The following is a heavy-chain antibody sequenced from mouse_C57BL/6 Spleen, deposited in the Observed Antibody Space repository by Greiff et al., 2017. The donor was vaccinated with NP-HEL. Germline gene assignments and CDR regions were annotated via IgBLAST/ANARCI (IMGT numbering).Heavy chain of an antibody. CDR3: ARDQWGQYYFDY. D-gene: IGHD1-3*01. CDR1: GFTFSSYA. Sequence: EVMLVESGGGLVKPGGSLKLSCAASGFTFSSYAMSWVRQTPEKRLEWVATISDGGSYTYYPDNVKGRFTISRDNAKNNLYLQMSHLKSEDTAMYYCARDQWGQYYFDYWGQGTTLTVSS. J-gene: IGHJ2*01. V-gene: IGHV5-4*01. CDR2: ISDGGSYT.